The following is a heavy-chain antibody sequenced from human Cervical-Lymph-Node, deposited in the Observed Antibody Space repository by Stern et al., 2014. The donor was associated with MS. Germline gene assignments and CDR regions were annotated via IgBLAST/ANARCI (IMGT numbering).Heavy chain of an antibody. CDR3: ARQPDYSDFLDF. J-gene: IGHJ4*02. Sequence: QVQLVQSGAEVKKPGASMTISCKTSGYKFIDHAIHWVRQAPGQRLEWMVWINGVPGTTKYSQKFQGRVSFTRDKAASAAYMDLSSLSPDDTAVYYCARQPDYSDFLDFWGQGTLVTVSS. CDR2: INGVPGTT. D-gene: IGHD4-11*01. V-gene: IGHV1-3*01. CDR1: GYKFIDHA.